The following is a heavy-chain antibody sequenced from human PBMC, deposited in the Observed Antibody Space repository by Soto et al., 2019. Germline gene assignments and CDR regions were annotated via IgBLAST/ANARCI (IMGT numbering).Heavy chain of an antibody. CDR1: GFTFSSYG. CDR2: IWYDGSNK. J-gene: IGHJ5*02. Sequence: LRLSCAASGFTFSSYGMHWVRQAPGKGLEWVAVIWYDGSNKYYADSVKGRFTISRDNSKNTLYLQMNSLRAEDTAVYYCGRRYSSGWFDPWGQGTLVTVS. V-gene: IGHV3-33*01. D-gene: IGHD6-25*01. CDR3: GRRYSSGWFDP.